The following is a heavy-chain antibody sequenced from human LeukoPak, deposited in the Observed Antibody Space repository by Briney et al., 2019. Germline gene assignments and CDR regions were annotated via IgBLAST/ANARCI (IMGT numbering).Heavy chain of an antibody. CDR1: GFTFSSYA. CDR2: INGSGGST. J-gene: IGHJ4*02. Sequence: PGGSLRLSCAASGFTFSSYAMSWVRQAPGKGVEWVSDINGSGGSTYYADSVKGRFTISKDNAKNSLYLQMNSLRAEDTAVYYCARDGGRREDYWGQGALVTVSS. D-gene: IGHD2-15*01. CDR3: ARDGGRREDY. V-gene: IGHV3-23*01.